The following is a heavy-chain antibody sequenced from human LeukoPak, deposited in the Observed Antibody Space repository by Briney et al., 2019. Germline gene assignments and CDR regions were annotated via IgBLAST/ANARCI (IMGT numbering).Heavy chain of an antibody. CDR1: GGSISSGDYY. D-gene: IGHD3-9*01. CDR2: IYYSGST. Sequence: SETLSLTCTVSGGSISSGDYYWSWIRQPPGKGLEWIGYIYYSGSTYYNPSLKSRVTISVDTSKNQFSLKLSSVTAADTAVYYCARGLNVLRYFDSLTADYWGQGTLVTVSS. CDR3: ARGLNVLRYFDSLTADY. V-gene: IGHV4-30-4*01. J-gene: IGHJ4*02.